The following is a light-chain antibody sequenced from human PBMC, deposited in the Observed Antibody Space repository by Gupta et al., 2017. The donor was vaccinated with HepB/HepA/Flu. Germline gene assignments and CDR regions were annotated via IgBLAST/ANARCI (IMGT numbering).Light chain of an antibody. CDR3: QQYYSTLIT. Sequence: DIVITPSPDSLAVSLGDRATINCKSSQSVLYSSNNKNYLAWYQQKPGQPPKLLIYWASTRETGVPDRFSGSGSGTDFTLTISSLQAEDVAVYYCQQYYSTLITFGQGTRLEIK. CDR1: QSVLYSSNNKNY. CDR2: WAS. J-gene: IGKJ5*01. V-gene: IGKV4-1*01.